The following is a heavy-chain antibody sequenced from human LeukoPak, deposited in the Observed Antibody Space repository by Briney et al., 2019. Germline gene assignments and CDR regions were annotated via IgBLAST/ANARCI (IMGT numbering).Heavy chain of an antibody. CDR1: GGSFSGYY. Sequence: SGPRLVKPSETLSLTCAVYGGSFSGYYWSWIRQPPGKGLEWIGEINHSGSTNYNPSLKSRVTISVDTSKNQFSLKLSSVTAADTAVYYCARGLYRGYYYYMDVWGKGTTVTVSS. J-gene: IGHJ6*03. CDR3: ARGLYRGYYYYMDV. CDR2: INHSGST. V-gene: IGHV4-34*01. D-gene: IGHD2-2*01.